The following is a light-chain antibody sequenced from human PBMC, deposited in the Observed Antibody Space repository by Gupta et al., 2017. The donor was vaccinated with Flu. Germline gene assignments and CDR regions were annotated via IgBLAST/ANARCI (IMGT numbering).Light chain of an antibody. CDR3: QQDNKYPPT. J-gene: IGKJ3*01. Sequence: GDSVTIPCRVNKSSNNWLTWYQQKPGKAPKVLIYKASTRESGVPSRFSGSGSGTEFALTISSLEPDDVATYYCQQDNKYPPTFGPGTKVEIK. CDR2: KAS. V-gene: IGKV1-5*03. CDR1: KSSNNW.